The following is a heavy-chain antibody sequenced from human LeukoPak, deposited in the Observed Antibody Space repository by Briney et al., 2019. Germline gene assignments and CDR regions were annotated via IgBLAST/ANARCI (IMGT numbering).Heavy chain of an antibody. J-gene: IGHJ4*02. V-gene: IGHV3-30*04. CDR2: ISYDGSNK. CDR1: GFTFSNYA. D-gene: IGHD6-19*01. Sequence: GGSLRLSCAASGFTFSNYAMHWVRRAPGKGLEWVAVISYDGSNKYYADSVKGRFTISRDNSKNTLYLQMNSLRAEDTAVYYCAKVISSGWYYFDYWGQGTLVTVSS. CDR3: AKVISSGWYYFDY.